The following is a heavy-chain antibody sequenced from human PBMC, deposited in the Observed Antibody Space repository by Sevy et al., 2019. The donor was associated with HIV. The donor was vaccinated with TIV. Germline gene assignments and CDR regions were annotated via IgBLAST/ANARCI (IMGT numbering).Heavy chain of an antibody. D-gene: IGHD3-22*01. Sequence: ASVTVFCKFSGYALTDFPIHWVRQAPGKGLAWVGRFDPEDGETIYAQKFQGRVTMTEDTSTDTAYMALSSLRSEDTAVYYCATTREYYSDNSGYLDYWGQGTLVTVSS. CDR3: ATTREYYSDNSGYLDY. CDR1: GYALTDFP. V-gene: IGHV1-24*01. CDR2: FDPEDGET. J-gene: IGHJ4*02.